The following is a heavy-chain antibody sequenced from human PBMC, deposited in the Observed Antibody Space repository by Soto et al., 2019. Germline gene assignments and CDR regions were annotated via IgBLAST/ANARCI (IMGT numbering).Heavy chain of an antibody. D-gene: IGHD3-3*01. J-gene: IGHJ6*02. CDR1: GFSISGYY. Sequence: QVQLVESGGGLVKPGGSLRLSCAASGFSISGYYMSWIRQAPGKGLEWISYMSSTTSAIYYAESVKGRFTISRDNAKNSLYLQMNSLRAEDTAVYYCARATDFWSHMDVWGQGTMVTVSS. CDR3: ARATDFWSHMDV. CDR2: MSSTTSAI. V-gene: IGHV3-11*01.